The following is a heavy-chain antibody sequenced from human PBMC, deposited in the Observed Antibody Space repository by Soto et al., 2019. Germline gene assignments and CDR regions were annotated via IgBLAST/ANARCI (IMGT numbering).Heavy chain of an antibody. V-gene: IGHV3-7*01. D-gene: IGHD3-10*01. CDR1: GFTFSRFW. Sequence: EVQLVESGGGLVQPGGSLRLSCAASGFTFSRFWMSWVRQAPGKGLEWVANIKQDGSEKNYVDSVKGRITISRDNADNSLSLQMDSLRVDDTAVYYCARVGGSGSSYYYYYMDVWGKGNTVTVSS. CDR3: ARVGGSGSSYYYYYMDV. CDR2: IKQDGSEK. J-gene: IGHJ6*03.